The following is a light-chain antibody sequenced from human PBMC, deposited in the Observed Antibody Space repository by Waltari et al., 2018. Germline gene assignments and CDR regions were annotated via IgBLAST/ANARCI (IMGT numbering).Light chain of an antibody. Sequence: EIVLTQSPATLSLSPGERATLSCRASQSLSTYLAWYQQKPGQAPRLLIYHASNRATGIPARFSGSGSGTDFTLTISSLEPEDIAVYYCQQRGTFGPGTKVEIK. J-gene: IGKJ3*01. CDR3: QQRGT. CDR2: HAS. CDR1: QSLSTY. V-gene: IGKV3-11*01.